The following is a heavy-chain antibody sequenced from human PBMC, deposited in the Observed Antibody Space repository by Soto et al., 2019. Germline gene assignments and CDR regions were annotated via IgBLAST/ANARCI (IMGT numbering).Heavy chain of an antibody. D-gene: IGHD1-1*01. CDR1: GFSFSSSG. CDR2: MSYDGNSK. Sequence: GGSLRLSCVASGFSFSSSGMHWVRQAPGKGLDWVAVMSYDGNSKYVTDSVRGRFTISKDNSKKTLFLEMNSLTTEDTAIYYCAKDRDAYNSGGMDVWGQGTTVTVSS. CDR3: AKDRDAYNSGGMDV. V-gene: IGHV3-30*18. J-gene: IGHJ6*02.